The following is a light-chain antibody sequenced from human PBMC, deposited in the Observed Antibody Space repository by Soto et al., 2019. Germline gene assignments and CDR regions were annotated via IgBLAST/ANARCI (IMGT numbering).Light chain of an antibody. CDR1: QSVSSSY. V-gene: IGKV3-20*01. Sequence: EIVLKQSPGTLSLSPEEIATLSSRASQSVSSSYLAWYQQKPGQAPRLLIYGAISRATGIPDRFSGSGSGTDFTLTISRLGPEDFAVYYCQQYGSSLWTFDQGNKVEIK. CDR2: GAI. CDR3: QQYGSSLWT. J-gene: IGKJ1*01.